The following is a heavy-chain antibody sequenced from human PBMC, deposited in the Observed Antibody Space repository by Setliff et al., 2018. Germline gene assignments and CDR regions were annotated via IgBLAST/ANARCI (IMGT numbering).Heavy chain of an antibody. CDR1: GVSFSDYY. D-gene: IGHD3-3*01. CDR2: INQSGNT. Sequence: LETLSLTCTVYGVSFSDYYWGWIRQSPGKRPEWIAEINQSGNTNYNPSLNSRVSVSVDTPTNQFSLKVFSVTAADTAVYYCRFWSSYYKNDYWAQGTLVTVSS. J-gene: IGHJ4*02. V-gene: IGHV4-34*01. CDR3: RFWSSYYKNDY.